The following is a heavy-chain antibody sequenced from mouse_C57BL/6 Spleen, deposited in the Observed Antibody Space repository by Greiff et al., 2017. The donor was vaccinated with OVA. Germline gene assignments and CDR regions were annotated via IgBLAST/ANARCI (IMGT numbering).Heavy chain of an antibody. V-gene: IGHV5-6*01. D-gene: IGHD1-1*01. CDR2: ISSGGSYT. J-gene: IGHJ1*03. Sequence: EVKLVESGGDLVKPGGSLKLSCAASGFTFSSYGMSWVRQTSDKRLEWVATISSGGSYTYYPDSVKGRFTISRDNAKNTLYQQMSSLESEDTAMYYCARHEYDGSSHWYIDVWGTGTTDTVSS. CDR1: GFTFSSYG. CDR3: ARHEYDGSSHWYIDV.